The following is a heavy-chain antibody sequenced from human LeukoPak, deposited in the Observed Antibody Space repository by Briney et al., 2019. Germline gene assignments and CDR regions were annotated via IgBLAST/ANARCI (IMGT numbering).Heavy chain of an antibody. J-gene: IGHJ3*02. CDR3: ARRRYYDFWSGYYPRNDAFDI. V-gene: IGHV5-51*01. CDR2: IYPGDSDT. CDR1: GYSFTSYW. D-gene: IGHD3-3*01. Sequence: GESLKISCKGSGYSFTSYWIGWVRQMPGKGLEWMGIIYPGDSDTRYSPSFQGQVTISADKSISTAYLQWSSLKASDTAMYYCARRRYYDFWSGYYPRNDAFDIWGQGTMVTVSS.